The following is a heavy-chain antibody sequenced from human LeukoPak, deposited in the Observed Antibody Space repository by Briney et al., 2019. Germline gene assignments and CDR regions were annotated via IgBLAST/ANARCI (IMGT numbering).Heavy chain of an antibody. Sequence: SETLSLTCTVSGGSISSGSYYWSWIRQPAGKGLEWIGRIYTSGSTNYSPSLKSRVTISVDTSKNQFSLKLSSVTAADTAVYYCARGRARCIAAAGNWFDPWGQGTLVTVSS. CDR1: GGSISSGSYY. V-gene: IGHV4-61*02. J-gene: IGHJ5*02. CDR3: ARGRARCIAAAGNWFDP. CDR2: IYTSGST. D-gene: IGHD6-13*01.